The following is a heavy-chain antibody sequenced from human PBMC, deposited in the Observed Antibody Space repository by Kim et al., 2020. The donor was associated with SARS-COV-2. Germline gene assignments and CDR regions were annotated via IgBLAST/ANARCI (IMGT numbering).Heavy chain of an antibody. V-gene: IGHV3-7*04. CDR1: GFTFSSYW. Sequence: GGSLRPSCAASGFTFSSYWMTWVRQAPGKGLEWVANIKEDENDKHYVGSVKGRFTISRDNAKNSLYLQMDSLRAEDTAVYYCARGRDSGSSRRGLEPWG. D-gene: IGHD1-26*01. J-gene: IGHJ5*02. CDR2: IKEDENDK. CDR3: ARGRDSGSSRRGLEP.